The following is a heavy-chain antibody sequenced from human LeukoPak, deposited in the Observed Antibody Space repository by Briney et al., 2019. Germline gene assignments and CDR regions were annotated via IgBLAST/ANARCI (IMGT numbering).Heavy chain of an antibody. D-gene: IGHD6-19*01. CDR3: ARSKQWLVQYYYYYGMDV. Sequence: PGGSLRLSCAASGFTFSSYWMSWVRQAPGKGLEWVANIKQDGSEKYYVDSVKGRFTISRDNAKNSLYLQMNSLRAEDTAVYYCARSKQWLVQYYYYYGMDVWGQGTTVTVSS. CDR1: GFTFSSYW. V-gene: IGHV3-7*01. CDR2: IKQDGSEK. J-gene: IGHJ6*02.